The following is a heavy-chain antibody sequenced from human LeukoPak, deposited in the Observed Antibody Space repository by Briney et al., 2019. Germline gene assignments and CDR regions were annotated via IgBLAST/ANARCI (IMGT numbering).Heavy chain of an antibody. Sequence: PSETLSLTCTVSGGSISSSSYYWGWIRQPPGKGLEWIGYIYYSGSTNYNPSLKSRVTISVDTSKNQFSLKLSSVTAADTAVYYCARGAYDILTGYPEYYFDYWGQGTLVTVSS. CDR2: IYYSGST. CDR3: ARGAYDILTGYPEYYFDY. D-gene: IGHD3-9*01. CDR1: GGSISSSSYY. J-gene: IGHJ4*02. V-gene: IGHV4-61*05.